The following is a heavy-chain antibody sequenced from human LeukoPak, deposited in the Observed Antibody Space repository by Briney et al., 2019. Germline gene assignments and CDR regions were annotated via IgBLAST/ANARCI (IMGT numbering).Heavy chain of an antibody. CDR2: IYYSGST. J-gene: IGHJ5*02. V-gene: IGHV4-39*01. CDR1: GGPISSSSYY. Sequence: SETLSLTCTVSGGPISSSSYYWGWIRQPPGKGLEWIGSIYYSGSTYYNPSLRSRVTISVDTSKNQFSLKLSSVTAADTAVYYCARQGTLLWFGELLESWFDPWGQGTLVTVSS. D-gene: IGHD3-10*01. CDR3: ARQGTLLWFGELLESWFDP.